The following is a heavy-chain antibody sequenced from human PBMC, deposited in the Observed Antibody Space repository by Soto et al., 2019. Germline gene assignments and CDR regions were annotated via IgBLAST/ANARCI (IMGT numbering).Heavy chain of an antibody. D-gene: IGHD6-13*01. CDR2: INHSGST. CDR1: GGSFSGYY. Sequence: QVQLQQWGAGLLKPSETLSLTYAVYGGSFSGYYWSWIRQPPGKGLEWIGEINHSGSTNYNPSLKSRVTISVDTSKNQFSLKLSSVTAADTAVYYCARGNSIAAATPFDPWGQGTLVTVSS. J-gene: IGHJ5*02. V-gene: IGHV4-34*01. CDR3: ARGNSIAAATPFDP.